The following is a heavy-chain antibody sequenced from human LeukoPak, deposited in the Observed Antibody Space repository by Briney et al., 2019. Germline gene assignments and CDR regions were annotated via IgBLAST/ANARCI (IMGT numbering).Heavy chain of an antibody. CDR3: AKVHYDILTGYLEPDFDY. D-gene: IGHD3-9*01. CDR2: ISGSGGST. CDR1: GFTFSSYA. V-gene: IGHV3-23*01. Sequence: PGGSPRLSCAASGFTFSSYAVSWVRQAPGKGLEWVSAISGSGGSTYYADSVKGRFTISRDNSKNTLYLQMNSLRAEDTAVYYCAKVHYDILTGYLEPDFDYWGQGTLVTVSS. J-gene: IGHJ4*02.